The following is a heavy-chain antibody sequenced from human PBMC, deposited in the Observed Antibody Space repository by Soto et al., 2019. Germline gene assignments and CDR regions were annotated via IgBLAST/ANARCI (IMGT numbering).Heavy chain of an antibody. D-gene: IGHD2-15*01. Sequence: PGESLKISCQGSGYSFTSHWVGWVRQMPGKGLEWMGIIYPGDSDTRYSPSLQGHVTMSVDKSISTAYLQWSSLMASDTAMYYCARSRAGRDPFDYWGQGTLVTVSS. V-gene: IGHV5-51*01. CDR2: IYPGDSDT. CDR3: ARSRAGRDPFDY. CDR1: GYSFTSHW. J-gene: IGHJ4*02.